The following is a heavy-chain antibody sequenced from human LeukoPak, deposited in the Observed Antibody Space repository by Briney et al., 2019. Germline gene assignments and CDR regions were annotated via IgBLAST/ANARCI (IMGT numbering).Heavy chain of an antibody. Sequence: ASVTVSCKASGYTFTGYNIHWVRQAPGQGLEWMGWISPSSGGTDSAQKFQGRVTMTRDTSITTAYMELSRLRSDDTAVYYCARALRYDFWSGYDDFAYWGQGTLVTVSS. J-gene: IGHJ4*02. CDR2: ISPSSGGT. V-gene: IGHV1-2*02. CDR3: ARALRYDFWSGYDDFAY. CDR1: GYTFTGYN. D-gene: IGHD3-3*01.